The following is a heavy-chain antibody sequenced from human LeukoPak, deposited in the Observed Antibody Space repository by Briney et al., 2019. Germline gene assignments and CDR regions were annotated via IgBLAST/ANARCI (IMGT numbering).Heavy chain of an antibody. V-gene: IGHV1-8*01. CDR2: MNANSGNT. CDR1: GYTFTSYD. Sequence: ASVKVSCKASGYTFTSYDINWVRQAPGQGLEWMGWMNANSGNTGYAQKFQGRLTMTRNPTTSTAYMELSSLRSEDTAVYYCARESGFYGSGSRYWGQGTLVTVSS. CDR3: ARESGFYGSGSRY. D-gene: IGHD3-10*01. J-gene: IGHJ4*02.